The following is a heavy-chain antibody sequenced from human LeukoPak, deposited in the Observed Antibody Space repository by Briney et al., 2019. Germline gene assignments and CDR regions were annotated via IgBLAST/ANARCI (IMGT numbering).Heavy chain of an antibody. CDR2: IYTSGST. D-gene: IGHD4-17*01. Sequence: SETLSLTCTVSGGSISSYYWSWIRQPAGKGLEWIGRIYTSGSTNYNPSLKSRVTMSVDTSKNQFSLKLRSVTAADTAVYYCARDLIESTVTTGPFRDYWGQGTLVTVSS. CDR1: GGSISSYY. V-gene: IGHV4-4*07. J-gene: IGHJ4*02. CDR3: ARDLIESTVTTGPFRDY.